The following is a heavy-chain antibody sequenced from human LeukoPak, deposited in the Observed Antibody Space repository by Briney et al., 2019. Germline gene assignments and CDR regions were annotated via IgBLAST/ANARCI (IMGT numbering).Heavy chain of an antibody. V-gene: IGHV3-48*03. Sequence: PGGSLRLSCAASGFTFSTSEMNWVRQAPGKGLEWVSYISSSGITKYYADSVRGRLTVSRDNAKNSLLLQMNSMRAEDTAVYYCARGYCSGGSCYTFWGQGTLVTVSS. CDR1: GFTFSTSE. CDR2: ISSSGITK. J-gene: IGHJ4*02. D-gene: IGHD2-15*01. CDR3: ARGYCSGGSCYTF.